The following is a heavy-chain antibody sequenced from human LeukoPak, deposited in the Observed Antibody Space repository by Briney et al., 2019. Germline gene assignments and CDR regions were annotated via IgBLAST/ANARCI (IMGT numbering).Heavy chain of an antibody. V-gene: IGHV1-24*01. CDR1: GYTLTELS. Sequence: ASVTVSCKVSGYTLTELSMHWVRQAPGKGLEWMGGFDPEDGETIYAQKFQGRVTITEDTSTDTAYMELSSLRSEDTAVYYCATLRPVRGVIPYYYGMDVWGQGTTVTVSS. CDR2: FDPEDGET. J-gene: IGHJ6*02. D-gene: IGHD3-10*01. CDR3: ATLRPVRGVIPYYYGMDV.